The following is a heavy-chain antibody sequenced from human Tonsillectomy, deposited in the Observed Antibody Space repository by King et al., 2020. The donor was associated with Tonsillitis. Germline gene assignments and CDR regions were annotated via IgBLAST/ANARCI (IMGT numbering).Heavy chain of an antibody. J-gene: IGHJ6*03. Sequence: VQLVESGAEVKKPGASVKVSCKASGYTFTTYGISWVRQAPGQGLEWMGWISTYNGNTNYAQKLQGRVTMTTDTSTNTAYMELRSLRSDDTAVYYCARVAGQRVEGNYYYYMDVWGKGTTVTVSS. CDR1: GYTFTTYG. CDR2: ISTYNGNT. CDR3: ARVAGQRVEGNYYYYMDV. D-gene: IGHD3-10*01. V-gene: IGHV1-18*01.